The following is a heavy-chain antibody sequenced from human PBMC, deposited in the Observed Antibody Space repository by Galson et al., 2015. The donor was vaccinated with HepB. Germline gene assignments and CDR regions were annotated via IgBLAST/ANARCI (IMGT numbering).Heavy chain of an antibody. J-gene: IGHJ4*02. CDR3: AKSAPIGFPDETESEVFDY. Sequence: LMLFCAASGFTFDDFAIHWVRQAPGKGLLWVSSISWNSDSIGYADSVQGRFTISRDNAKDSLYLQMNSLRKGDTAFYYCAKSAPIGFPDETESEVFDYWGQGTLVAVSS. V-gene: IGHV3-9*01. CDR2: ISWNSDSI. D-gene: IGHD1-14*01. CDR1: GFTFDDFA.